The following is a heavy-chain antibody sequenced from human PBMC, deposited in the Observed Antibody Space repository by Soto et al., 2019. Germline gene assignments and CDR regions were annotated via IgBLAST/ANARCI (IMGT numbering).Heavy chain of an antibody. D-gene: IGHD2-8*02. CDR1: GFTFSSYG. Sequence: GGSLRLSCAASGFTFSSYGMHWVRQAPGKGLEWVAVISYDGSDKYYADSVKGRFTISRDNSKNTLYLQMNSLRADDTAVYYCALITTGDYWGQGTLVTVSS. V-gene: IGHV3-30*03. CDR2: ISYDGSDK. CDR3: ALITTGDY. J-gene: IGHJ4*02.